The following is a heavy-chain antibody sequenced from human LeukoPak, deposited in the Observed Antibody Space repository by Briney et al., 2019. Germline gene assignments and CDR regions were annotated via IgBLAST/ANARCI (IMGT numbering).Heavy chain of an antibody. Sequence: SETLSLTCTVSGGSISSYYWSWIRQPPGKGLEWIGYIYYSGSTNYNPSLKSRVTISVATSKNQFSLKLSSVTAADTAVYYCARGVFWSGYYYYYYMDVWGKGTTVTVSS. V-gene: IGHV4-59*01. J-gene: IGHJ6*03. D-gene: IGHD3-3*01. CDR1: GGSISSYY. CDR2: IYYSGST. CDR3: ARGVFWSGYYYYYYMDV.